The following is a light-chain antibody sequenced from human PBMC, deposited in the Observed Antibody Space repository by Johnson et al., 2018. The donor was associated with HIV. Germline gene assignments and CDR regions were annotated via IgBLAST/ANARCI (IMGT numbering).Light chain of an antibody. CDR2: DNN. CDR3: GTWDSSLSAGRV. CDR1: SSNIGNNY. J-gene: IGLJ1*01. V-gene: IGLV1-51*01. Sequence: QSVLTQPPSVSAAPGQKVTISCSGSSSNIGNNYVSWYQQLPGTAPKLLIYDNNKRPSGIPDRFSGSKSGTSATLGITGLQTGDEADYYCGTWDSSLSAGRVFGTWTNVTVL.